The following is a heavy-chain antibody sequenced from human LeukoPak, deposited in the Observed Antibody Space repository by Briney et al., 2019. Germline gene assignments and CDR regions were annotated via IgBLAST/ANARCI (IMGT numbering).Heavy chain of an antibody. CDR1: GYTFTSYV. Sequence: ASVKVSCKASGYTFTSYVIHWVRQAPGQRPEWMGWISAYNGNTNYAQKLQGRVTMTTDTSTSTAYMELRSLRSDDTAVYYCARVRIGGSPYYFDYWGQGTLVTVSS. CDR2: ISAYNGNT. J-gene: IGHJ4*02. V-gene: IGHV1-18*01. D-gene: IGHD1-26*01. CDR3: ARVRIGGSPYYFDY.